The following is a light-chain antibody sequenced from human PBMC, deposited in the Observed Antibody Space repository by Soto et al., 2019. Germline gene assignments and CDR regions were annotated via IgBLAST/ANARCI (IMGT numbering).Light chain of an antibody. CDR3: SSYTSSSTVV. J-gene: IGLJ2*01. CDR2: DVS. V-gene: IGLV2-14*01. Sequence: QSVLTQPASVSGSPGQSITISCTGTRSDVGGYNYVSWYQQHPGKAPKLMIYDVSNRPSVVSNRFYGSKSGNTASLTISGLQAEDEADYYCSSYTSSSTVVFGGGTKLTVL. CDR1: RSDVGGYNY.